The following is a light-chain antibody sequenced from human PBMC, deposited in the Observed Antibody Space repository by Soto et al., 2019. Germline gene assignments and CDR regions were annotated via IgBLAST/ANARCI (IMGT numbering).Light chain of an antibody. CDR2: LNSDGSH. J-gene: IGLJ3*02. CDR3: QTLSTDIRV. Sequence: QPVLTQPPSASAYLGASVKLNCTLSSGHNSYAIAWHQQQPEKGPRYLMKLNSDGSHSKGDGIPDRFSGSSSGAEWYLTISSLQSEDEADYYCQTLSTDIRVFGGGTKLTVL. CDR1: SGHNSYA. V-gene: IGLV4-69*01.